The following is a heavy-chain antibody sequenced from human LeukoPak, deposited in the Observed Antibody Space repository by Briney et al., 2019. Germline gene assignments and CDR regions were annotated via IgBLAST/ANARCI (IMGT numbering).Heavy chain of an antibody. V-gene: IGHV3-23*01. CDR1: GXTFSSIA. CDR3: AKGQELDDGVFDS. J-gene: IGHJ4*02. Sequence: QPGGSLRLSCAASGXTFSSIAMTWVRQAPGKGLEWVSTIRSNGETTYNADSVKGRFTISRDNSKKTLYLQLNSLRVEDTAIYYCAKGQELDDGVFDSWGQGTLVTVSS. D-gene: IGHD1-1*01. CDR2: IRSNGETT.